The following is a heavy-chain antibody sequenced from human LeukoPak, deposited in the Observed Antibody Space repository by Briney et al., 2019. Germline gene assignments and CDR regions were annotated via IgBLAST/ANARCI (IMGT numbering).Heavy chain of an antibody. CDR1: GFTVTTNY. CDR2: ISSGGDT. J-gene: IGHJ4*02. Sequence: QPGGSLRLSCAASGFTVTTNYMHWVRQAPGKGLEWVSLISSGGDTHSADSVKGRFTISRDNSKNTLYLQMGSLRAEDMAVYYCARDHSGYDFYSFEFDYWGQGTLVTVSS. D-gene: IGHD5-12*01. V-gene: IGHV3-66*01. CDR3: ARDHSGYDFYSFEFDY.